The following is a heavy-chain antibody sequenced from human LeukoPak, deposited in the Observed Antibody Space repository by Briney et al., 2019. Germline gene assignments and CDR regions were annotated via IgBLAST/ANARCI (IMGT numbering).Heavy chain of an antibody. CDR3: ARVGDYYDSSGSP. V-gene: IGHV1-69*13. J-gene: IGHJ5*02. Sequence: SVKVSCKASGGTFSSYAISWVRQTPGQGLEWMGGIIPIFGTANYAQKFQGRVTITADESTSTAYMELSSLRSEDTAVYYCARVGDYYDSSGSPWGQGTLVTVSS. CDR2: IIPIFGTA. CDR1: GGTFSSYA. D-gene: IGHD3-22*01.